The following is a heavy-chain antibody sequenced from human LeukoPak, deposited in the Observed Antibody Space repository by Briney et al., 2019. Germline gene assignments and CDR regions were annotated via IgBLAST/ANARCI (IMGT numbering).Heavy chain of an antibody. V-gene: IGHV4-4*07. Sequence: ETLSLTCTVSGASLISDYWSWIRQPAGQGLEWIGRIYTGGSTNYNPSLRGRVTVSADTSKNQLSLKLSSVTAADTALYYCARRSYGGDYYDYWGQGTLVTVSS. D-gene: IGHD3-16*01. J-gene: IGHJ4*02. CDR3: ARRSYGGDYYDY. CDR1: GASLISDY. CDR2: IYTGGST.